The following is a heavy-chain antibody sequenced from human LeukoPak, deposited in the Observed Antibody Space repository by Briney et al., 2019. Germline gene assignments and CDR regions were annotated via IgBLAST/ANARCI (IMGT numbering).Heavy chain of an antibody. CDR3: ARLRWSSSWFAYFDY. D-gene: IGHD6-13*01. J-gene: IGHJ4*02. V-gene: IGHV4-4*09. Sequence: PSETLSLTCTVSGGSISTYYWSWIRQPPGEGLEWIGYIYTSGSANYNPSRKSRVTVSLETSKSQFSLNLSYVTAADTAVYYCARLRWSSSWFAYFDYWGQGALISVSA. CDR1: GGSISTYY. CDR2: IYTSGSA.